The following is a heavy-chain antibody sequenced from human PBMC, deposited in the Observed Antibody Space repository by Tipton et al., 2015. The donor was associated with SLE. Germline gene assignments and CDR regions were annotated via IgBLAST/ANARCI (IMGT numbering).Heavy chain of an antibody. Sequence: TLSLTCAIYGGSFSGYYWSWIRQPPGKGLEWIGEINHSGSTNYNPSLKSRVTISVDTSKNQFSLKVSSVTAADTAVYYCAREWAHDAFDIWGQGTMVTVSS. CDR3: AREWAHDAFDI. CDR2: INHSGST. CDR1: GGSFSGYY. J-gene: IGHJ3*02. V-gene: IGHV4-34*01. D-gene: IGHD2-8*01.